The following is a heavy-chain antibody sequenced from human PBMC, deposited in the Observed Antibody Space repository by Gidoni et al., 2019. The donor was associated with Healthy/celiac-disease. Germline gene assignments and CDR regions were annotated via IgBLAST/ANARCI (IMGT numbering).Heavy chain of an antibody. CDR1: GFTFDDYA. CDR3: AKSRSFYYYYGMDV. J-gene: IGHJ6*02. D-gene: IGHD2-15*01. V-gene: IGHV3-9*01. CDR2: ISWNSGSI. Sequence: EVQLVESGGGLVQPGRSLRLSCAASGFTFDDYAMHWVRQAPGKGLGWVSGISWNSGSIGYADSVKGRFTISRDNAKNSLYLQMNSLRAEDTALYYCAKSRSFYYYYGMDVWGQGTTVTVSS.